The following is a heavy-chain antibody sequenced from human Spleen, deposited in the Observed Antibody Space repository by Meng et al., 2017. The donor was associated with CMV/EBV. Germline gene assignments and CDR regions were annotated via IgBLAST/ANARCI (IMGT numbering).Heavy chain of an antibody. J-gene: IGHJ6*02. D-gene: IGHD2-2*02. CDR3: AKARAYCSSTSCYKAGMDV. Sequence: GESLKISCAASGFTFSSYAMHWVRQAPGKGLEWVAFIRYDGSNKYYADSVKGRFTISRDNSKNTLYLQMNSLRAEDTAVYYCAKARAYCSSTSCYKAGMDVWGQGTTVTVSS. CDR2: IRYDGSNK. CDR1: GFTFSSYA. V-gene: IGHV3-30*02.